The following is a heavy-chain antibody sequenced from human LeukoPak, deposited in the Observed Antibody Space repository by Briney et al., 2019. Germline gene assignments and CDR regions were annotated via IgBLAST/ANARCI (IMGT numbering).Heavy chain of an antibody. J-gene: IGHJ5*02. D-gene: IGHD1-14*01. Sequence: ASVKVSCKASGYTFTSYDINWVRQAPGQGLEWMGRISPNSGGTNYAQKFQGRVTMTRDTSISTAYMEVSRLRSDDTAVYYCARVSSPLQYNWFDPWGQGTLITVSS. CDR3: ARVSSPLQYNWFDP. CDR2: ISPNSGGT. CDR1: GYTFTSYD. V-gene: IGHV1-2*06.